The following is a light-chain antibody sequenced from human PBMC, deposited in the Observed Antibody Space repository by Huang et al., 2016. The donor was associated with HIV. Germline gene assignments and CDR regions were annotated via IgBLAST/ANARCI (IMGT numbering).Light chain of an antibody. V-gene: IGKV3D-15*01. J-gene: IGKJ4*01. CDR2: DAS. Sequence: EIVMTQSPATLSVSPGERATLSCRASQSVSTNLAWYTKKPGQAPRLLIYDASTRATGIPDRFSGSGSGTDFTLTISSLQSEDFAVYYCQQYNNWLALTFGGGTKVEIK. CDR3: QQYNNWLALT. CDR1: QSVSTN.